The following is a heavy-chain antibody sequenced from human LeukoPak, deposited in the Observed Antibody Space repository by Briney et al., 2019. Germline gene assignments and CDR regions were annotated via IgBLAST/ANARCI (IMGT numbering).Heavy chain of an antibody. J-gene: IGHJ4*02. CDR2: ISYDGRNK. CDR3: AKGPYSSGWNDFDY. Sequence: GGSLRLSCAASGFTFSSHAVHWVRQAPGKGPEWVAGISYDGRNKYIADSVKGRFTISRDNSKNTLFLQMNSLGPEDTAVYYCAKGPYSSGWNDFDYWGQGTLVTVSS. V-gene: IGHV3-30*04. D-gene: IGHD6-19*01. CDR1: GFTFSSHA.